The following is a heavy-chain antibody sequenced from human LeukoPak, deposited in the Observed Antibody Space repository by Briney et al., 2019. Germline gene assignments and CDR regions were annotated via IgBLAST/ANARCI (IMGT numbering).Heavy chain of an antibody. Sequence: GGSLRLSCAASGFTFSGSAMHWVRQASGKGLEWVGRIRSKANSYATAYAASVRGRFTISRDDSKNTAYLQMNSLKTEDTAVYYCTRLDPNYYDSSGAIDYWGQGTLVTVSS. J-gene: IGHJ4*02. CDR3: TRLDPNYYDSSGAIDY. D-gene: IGHD3-22*01. CDR1: GFTFSGSA. V-gene: IGHV3-73*01. CDR2: IRSKANSYAT.